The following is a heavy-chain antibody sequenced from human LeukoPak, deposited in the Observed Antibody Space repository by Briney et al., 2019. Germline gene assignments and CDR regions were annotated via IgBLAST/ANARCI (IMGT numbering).Heavy chain of an antibody. CDR1: GYTFISYG. Sequence: ASVKVSCKASGYTFISYGISWVRQAPGQGLEWMGWISAYNGNTNYTQKLQGKVTMTTDTSTSTAYMELRSLRSEDTAVYYCARGYCSSTSCPLYYYYGMDVWGQGTTVTVSS. V-gene: IGHV1-18*01. D-gene: IGHD2-2*01. CDR3: ARGYCSSTSCPLYYYYGMDV. CDR2: ISAYNGNT. J-gene: IGHJ6*02.